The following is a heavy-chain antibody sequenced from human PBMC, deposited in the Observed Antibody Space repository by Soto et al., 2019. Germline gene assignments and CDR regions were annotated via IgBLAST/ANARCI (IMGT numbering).Heavy chain of an antibody. D-gene: IGHD3-10*01. CDR1: GFTFDDYA. Sequence: GGSLRLSCAASGFTFDDYAMHWVRQAPGKGLEWVSGISWNSGSIGYADSVKGRFTISRDNAKNSLYLQMNSLRAEDTALYYCAKDADRVRGALLSHWGQGTLVTVSS. V-gene: IGHV3-9*01. CDR2: ISWNSGSI. CDR3: AKDADRVRGALLSH. J-gene: IGHJ4*02.